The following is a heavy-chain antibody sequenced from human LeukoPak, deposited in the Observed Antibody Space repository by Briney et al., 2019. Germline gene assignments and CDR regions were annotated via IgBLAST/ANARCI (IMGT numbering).Heavy chain of an antibody. CDR1: GFTFDDYA. V-gene: IGHV3-9*01. CDR3: AKGSRVAGYYYYYGMDV. D-gene: IGHD2-15*01. CDR2: ISWNSGSI. Sequence: PGRSLRLSCAASGFTFDDYAMHWVRQAPGKGLEWVSGISWNSGSIGYADSVKGRFTISRDNAKNSLYLQMNSLRAEDTALYYCAKGSRVAGYYYYYGMDVWGQGTTVTASS. J-gene: IGHJ6*02.